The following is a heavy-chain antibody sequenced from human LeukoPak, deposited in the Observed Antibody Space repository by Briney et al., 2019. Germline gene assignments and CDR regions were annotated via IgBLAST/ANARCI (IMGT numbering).Heavy chain of an antibody. CDR2: INAGNGNT. CDR3: ARDGYYGSGEFDY. J-gene: IGHJ4*02. D-gene: IGHD3-10*01. Sequence: ASVKVSCKASGYTFTSYAMHWVRQAPGQRLEWMGWINAGNGNTKYSQEFQGRVTITRDTSASTAYMELSSLRSEDMAVYYCARDGYYGSGEFDYWGQGTLVSVSS. V-gene: IGHV1-3*03. CDR1: GYTFTSYA.